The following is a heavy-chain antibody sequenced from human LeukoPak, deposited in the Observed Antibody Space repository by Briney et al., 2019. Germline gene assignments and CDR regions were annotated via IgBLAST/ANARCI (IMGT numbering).Heavy chain of an antibody. V-gene: IGHV3-48*03. CDR3: AKTSGWHHDY. CDR2: ISSSGSSI. D-gene: IGHD6-19*01. Sequence: GGSLRLSCAASAFTFSTYEMNWVRQAPGKGLEWVSYISSSGSSIYYADSVKGRFTISRDNAKNSLYLQMNSLRAEDTAVYYCAKTSGWHHDYWGQGTLVTVSS. CDR1: AFTFSTYE. J-gene: IGHJ4*02.